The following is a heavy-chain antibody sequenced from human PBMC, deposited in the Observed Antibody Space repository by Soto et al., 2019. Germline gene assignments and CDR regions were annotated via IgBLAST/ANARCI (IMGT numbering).Heavy chain of an antibody. CDR2: IYPGDSDT. D-gene: IGHD3-9*01. CDR1: GYSFTSYW. Sequence: GESLKISCKGSGYSFTSYWIGWVRQMPGKGLEWMGIIYPGDSDTRYSPSFQGQVTISADKSISTAYLQWSSLKASDTAMYYCARQSSYYDILTGYYTPSHYYYCYGMDVWGQGTTVTVSS. CDR3: ARQSSYYDILTGYYTPSHYYYCYGMDV. J-gene: IGHJ6*02. V-gene: IGHV5-51*01.